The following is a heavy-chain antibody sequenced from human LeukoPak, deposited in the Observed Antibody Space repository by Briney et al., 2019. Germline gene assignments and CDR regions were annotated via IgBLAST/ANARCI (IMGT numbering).Heavy chain of an antibody. CDR2: ISNSGDST. Sequence: PGGSLRLSCAAPGFTFSSYAMSWVRQAPGKGLEWVSGISNSGDSTYYAGSVKGRFTISRDNSKNTLYLQMNSLRAEDTAIYYCAKGIYGSGTSGGMDVWGQGTTVTVSS. CDR1: GFTFSSYA. V-gene: IGHV3-23*01. J-gene: IGHJ6*02. D-gene: IGHD3-10*01. CDR3: AKGIYGSGTSGGMDV.